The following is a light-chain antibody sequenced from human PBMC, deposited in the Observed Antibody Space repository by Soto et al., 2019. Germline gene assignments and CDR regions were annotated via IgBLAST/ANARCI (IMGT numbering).Light chain of an antibody. CDR3: CSYAGSSTPWV. V-gene: IGLV1-40*01. CDR1: SSNIGAGYD. CDR2: ADT. Sequence: QSVLTQPPSVSGAPGQRITISCTGSSSNIGAGYDVHWYRQLPGTAPKLLIFADTKRPSGVPDRFSGSKSGTSASLAITGLQAEDEADYYCCSYAGSSTPWVFGGGTKVTVL. J-gene: IGLJ3*02.